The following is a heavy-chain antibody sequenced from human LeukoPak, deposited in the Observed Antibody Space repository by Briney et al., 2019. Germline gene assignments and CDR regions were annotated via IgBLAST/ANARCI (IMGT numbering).Heavy chain of an antibody. CDR3: AKDNEYLPDFLFDY. D-gene: IGHD2/OR15-2a*01. CDR1: GFTFSSYA. CDR2: ISGSGGST. J-gene: IGHJ4*02. V-gene: IGHV3-23*01. Sequence: QPGGSLRLSCAASGFTFSSYAMSWVRQAPGKGLEWVSAISGSGGSTYYADSVKGRFTISRDNSKNMLYLQMNSLRAEDTAVYYCAKDNEYLPDFLFDYWGQGTLVTVSS.